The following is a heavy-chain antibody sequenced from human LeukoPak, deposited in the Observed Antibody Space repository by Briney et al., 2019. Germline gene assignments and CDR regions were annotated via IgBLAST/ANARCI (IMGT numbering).Heavy chain of an antibody. CDR3: ARDRGGYSYGYALFDY. D-gene: IGHD5-18*01. V-gene: IGHV1-18*01. J-gene: IGHJ4*02. CDR1: GYTFTSYG. Sequence: GASVKVPCKASGYTFTSYGISWVRQAPGQGLEWMGWISAYNGNANYAQKLQGRVTMTTDTSTSTAYMELRSLRSDDTAVYYCARDRGGYSYGYALFDYWGQGTLVTVSS. CDR2: ISAYNGNA.